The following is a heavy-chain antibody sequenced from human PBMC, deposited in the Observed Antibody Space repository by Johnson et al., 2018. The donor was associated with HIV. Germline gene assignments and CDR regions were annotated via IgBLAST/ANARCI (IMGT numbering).Heavy chain of an antibody. J-gene: IGHJ3*01. CDR3: AKDREPASYDAFHV. V-gene: IGHV3-30-3*01. D-gene: IGHD1-26*01. Sequence: QVQLVESGGGVVQPGRSLRLSCTASGFTFSAYAIHWVRQAPDKGLEWVALISYDGSNKYYADSVKGRFIISRDNSKNTLYLQMNSLRGDDTAVYYCAKDREPASYDAFHVWGQGTMVTVSS. CDR1: GFTFSAYA. CDR2: ISYDGSNK.